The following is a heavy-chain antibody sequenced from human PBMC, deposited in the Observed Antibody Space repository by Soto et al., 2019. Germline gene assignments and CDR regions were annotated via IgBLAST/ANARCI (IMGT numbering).Heavy chain of an antibody. CDR3: ARDTDGLHY. Sequence: PGGSLRLSCAASGFTFSSYGMHWVRQAPGKGLEWVSGISSDGSNTYYADSVKGRFTISRDNPKNTLYLQMNSLRAEDTAVYYCARDTDGLHYWGQGTLVTVSS. V-gene: IGHV3-30*03. CDR2: ISSDGSNT. CDR1: GFTFSSYG. J-gene: IGHJ4*02.